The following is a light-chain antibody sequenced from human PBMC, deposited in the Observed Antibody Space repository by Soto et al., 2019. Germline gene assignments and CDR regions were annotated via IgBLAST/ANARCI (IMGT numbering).Light chain of an antibody. CDR3: QQFRSYSRT. V-gene: IGKV1-5*01. CDR1: QSISSW. Sequence: DIQMTQSPSTLSASVGDRVTITCRASQSISSWLAWYQQKPGKAPKLLVYSVSNLDSGVPSRFSGSGSGTEFTLTISSLQPDDFATYYCQQFRSYSRTFGQGTKV. J-gene: IGKJ1*01. CDR2: SVS.